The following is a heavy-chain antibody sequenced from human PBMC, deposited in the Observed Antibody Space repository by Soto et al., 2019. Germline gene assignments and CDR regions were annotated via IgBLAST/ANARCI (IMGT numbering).Heavy chain of an antibody. CDR2: IYYSGST. CDR1: GGSISSGGYY. CDR3: ARTDYSNYYYYYGMDV. J-gene: IGHJ6*02. Sequence: SETLSLTCTVSGGSISSGGYYWSWIRQHPGKGLEWIGYIYYSGSTYYNPSLKSRVTISVDTSKNQFSLKLSSVTAADTAVYYCARTDYSNYYYYYGMDVRGQGTTVTVSS. V-gene: IGHV4-31*03. D-gene: IGHD4-4*01.